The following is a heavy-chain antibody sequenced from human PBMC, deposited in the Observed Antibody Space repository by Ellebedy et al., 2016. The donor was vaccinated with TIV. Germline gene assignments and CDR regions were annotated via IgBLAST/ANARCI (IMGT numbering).Heavy chain of an antibody. V-gene: IGHV3-7*01. D-gene: IGHD6-19*01. CDR1: GFTFRNYW. Sequence: GESLKISCEASGFTFRNYWMTWVRQAPGKGLEWVANVKQDGSEENYVDSVKGRFSISRDNTRSSLYVQMNSLRPEDTAVYYCARDQWLGRAYYFDYWGQGTLVTVSS. CDR3: ARDQWLGRAYYFDY. J-gene: IGHJ4*02. CDR2: VKQDGSEE.